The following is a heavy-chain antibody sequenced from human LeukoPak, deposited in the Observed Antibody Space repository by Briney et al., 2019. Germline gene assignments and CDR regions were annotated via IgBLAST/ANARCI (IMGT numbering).Heavy chain of an antibody. V-gene: IGHV3-7*03. Sequence: GGSLRLSCAASGFTFSDYYMTWIRQAPGKGLEWVANIKQDGSEKNYVDSVKGRFTISRDNAKNSLYLQMNSLRAEDTAVYYCASGLELDYWGQGTLVTVSS. CDR2: IKQDGSEK. CDR1: GFTFSDYY. CDR3: ASGLELDY. J-gene: IGHJ4*02.